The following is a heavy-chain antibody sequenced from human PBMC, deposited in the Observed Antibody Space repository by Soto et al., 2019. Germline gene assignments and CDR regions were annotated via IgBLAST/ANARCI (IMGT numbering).Heavy chain of an antibody. CDR1: GGSIDSGGYY. CDR2: AYYSGTT. D-gene: IGHD3-10*01. J-gene: IGHJ4*02. Sequence: SETLSLTCAVSGGSIDSGGYYWSWIRQHPGKGLEWVGHAYYSGTTYYSPSLKSRISISLDTSKNQFSLKLSSVTAADTAVYYCSGRYGDVLDFPAQGTLDPGSS. V-gene: IGHV4-31*11. CDR3: SGRYGDVLDF.